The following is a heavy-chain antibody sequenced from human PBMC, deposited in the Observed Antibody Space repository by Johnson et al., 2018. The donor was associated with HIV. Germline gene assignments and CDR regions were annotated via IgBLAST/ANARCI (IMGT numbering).Heavy chain of an antibody. CDR2: INSDGNST. J-gene: IGHJ3*02. CDR3: TTDYTWADAFDI. V-gene: IGHV3-74*01. CDR1: GFPFSNYW. Sequence: VQLVESGGGLVKPGGSLRLSCVVSGFPFSNYWMHWVRQAPGKGLVWVSRINSDGNSTNYADSVKGRFTISRDNAKNTMYLQMNSLKTEDTAVYYCTTDYTWADAFDIWGQGTMVTVSS.